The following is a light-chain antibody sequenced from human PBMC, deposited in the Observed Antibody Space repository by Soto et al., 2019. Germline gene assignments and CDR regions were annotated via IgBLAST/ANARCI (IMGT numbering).Light chain of an antibody. CDR3: QHYNSYSEA. Sequence: DIQLTQSPSFLSASVGDRVTITCRASQGISSYLAWYQQTPGKAPKLLIYKASTLKSGVPSRFSGSGSGTEFTLTISSLQPDDFATYYCQHYNSYSEAFGQGTKVDIK. V-gene: IGKV1-9*01. CDR1: QGISSY. CDR2: KAS. J-gene: IGKJ1*01.